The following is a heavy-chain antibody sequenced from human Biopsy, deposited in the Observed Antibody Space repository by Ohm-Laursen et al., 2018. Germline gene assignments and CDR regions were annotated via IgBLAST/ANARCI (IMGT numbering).Heavy chain of an antibody. D-gene: IGHD2-2*01. CDR3: AREAIGYQLPCDD. CDR1: TGTFNSYG. CDR2: IVPILRTT. J-gene: IGHJ4*02. V-gene: IGHV1-69*11. Sequence: ASVKVSCKAPTGTFNSYGIIWVRQAPGQGLEWMGRIVPILRTTAYAQTFLGRVTITADSPTSTVDMELTSLTSDDTAVYFCAREAIGYQLPCDDWGQGTLVTVSS.